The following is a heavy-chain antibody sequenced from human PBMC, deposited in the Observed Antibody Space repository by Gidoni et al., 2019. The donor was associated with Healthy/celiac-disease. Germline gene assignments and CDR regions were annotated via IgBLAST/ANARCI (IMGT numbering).Heavy chain of an antibody. Sequence: QLQLQQWGEGLLKPSETLSLTCAVDGGSFSGYYWSWIRQPPGKGLEWIGEINHSGSTNYNPSLKSRVTISVDTSKNQFSLKLSSVTAADTAVYYCARGDFYDFWSGYYGDGMDVWGQGTTVTVSS. D-gene: IGHD3-3*01. CDR1: GGSFSGYY. J-gene: IGHJ6*02. V-gene: IGHV4-34*01. CDR2: INHSGST. CDR3: ARGDFYDFWSGYYGDGMDV.